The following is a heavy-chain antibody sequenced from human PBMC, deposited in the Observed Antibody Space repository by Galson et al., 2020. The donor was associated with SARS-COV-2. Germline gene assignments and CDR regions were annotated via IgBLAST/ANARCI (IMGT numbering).Heavy chain of an antibody. Sequence: SETLSLTCTVSGGSISSGGYYWSWIRQHPGKGLEWIGYIYYSGCTYYNPSLKSRVTISVDTSKNQFSLKLSSVTAADTAVYYCARDRQYDAFDIWGQGTMVTVSS. CDR2: IYYSGCT. CDR1: GGSISSGGYY. J-gene: IGHJ3*02. CDR3: ARDRQYDAFDI. V-gene: IGHV4-31*03.